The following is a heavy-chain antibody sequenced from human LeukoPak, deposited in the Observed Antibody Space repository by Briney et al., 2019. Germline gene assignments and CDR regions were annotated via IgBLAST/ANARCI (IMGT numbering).Heavy chain of an antibody. CDR3: AREPETYYYYYYMDV. CDR1: GFTFNDYY. D-gene: IGHD5-24*01. V-gene: IGHV3-11*04. Sequence: GGSLRLSCAASGFTFNDYYMSWIRQAPGEGLEWISYISGSGDRIYYADSVKGRFTISRDNAKNSLYLQMNSLRAEDTAVYYCAREPETYYYYYYMDVWGKGTTVTVSS. CDR2: ISGSGDRI. J-gene: IGHJ6*03.